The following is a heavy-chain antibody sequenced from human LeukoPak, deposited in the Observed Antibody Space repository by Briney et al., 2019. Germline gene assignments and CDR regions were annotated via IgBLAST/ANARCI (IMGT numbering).Heavy chain of an antibody. V-gene: IGHV3-30*18. CDR1: GFTFISYG. D-gene: IGHD3-22*01. J-gene: IGHJ4*02. CDR3: AKAPWGLYDSSGYYYFH. CDR2: ISYDGSNK. Sequence: GSLRLSCAASGFTFISYGMHWVRQAPGKGLEGVAVISYDGSNKYYADSVKGRFTISRDNSKNTLYLQMNSLRAEDTAVYYCAKAPWGLYDSSGYYYFHWGQGTLVTVSS.